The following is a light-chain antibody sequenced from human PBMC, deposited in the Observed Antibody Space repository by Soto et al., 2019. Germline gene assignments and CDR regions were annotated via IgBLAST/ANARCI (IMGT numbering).Light chain of an antibody. Sequence: QSVLTQPPSASGTPGQWVTISCSGSSSNIGSNTVNWYQQLPGTAPKLLIYSNNQRPSGVPDRLSGSKSATSASLAISGLLSEEEADYYCAAWYDSLNSVVFGGGTKLTVL. CDR1: SSNIGSNT. J-gene: IGLJ2*01. V-gene: IGLV1-44*01. CDR2: SNN. CDR3: AAWYDSLNSVV.